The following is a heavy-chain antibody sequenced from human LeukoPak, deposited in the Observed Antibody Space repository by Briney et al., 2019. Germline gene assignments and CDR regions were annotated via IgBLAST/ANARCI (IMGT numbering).Heavy chain of an antibody. D-gene: IGHD2-2*01. V-gene: IGHV3-23*01. CDR2: VSGSGGST. Sequence: GGSLRLSCAASGFTFSTYGMSWVRQAPGKGLEWVSTVSGSGGSTNYADSVKGRFTISRDNSKNTLYLQMNSLRADDTAIYYCAKVYGTSLRYFDSWGQGTLVTVSS. J-gene: IGHJ4*02. CDR3: AKVYGTSLRYFDS. CDR1: GFTFSTYG.